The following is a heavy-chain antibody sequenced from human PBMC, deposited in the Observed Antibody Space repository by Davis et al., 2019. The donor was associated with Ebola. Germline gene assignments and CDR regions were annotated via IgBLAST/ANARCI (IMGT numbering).Heavy chain of an antibody. Sequence: PGGSLRLSCAVSGFTVSNNYMSWVRQAPGGGLEWVSSIVGSGDPTYYAESVKGRFTISRDNSKNTVYLQMNSLRAEDTANYYCAKDQIYNNANYDAFDIWGQGTMVTVSS. CDR1: GFTVSNNY. CDR2: IVGSGDPT. J-gene: IGHJ3*02. CDR3: AKDQIYNNANYDAFDI. D-gene: IGHD5-24*01. V-gene: IGHV3-23*01.